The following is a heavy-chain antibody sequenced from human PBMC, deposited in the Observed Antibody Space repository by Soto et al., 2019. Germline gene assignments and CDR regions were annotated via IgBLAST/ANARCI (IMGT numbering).Heavy chain of an antibody. CDR3: ARTANWLDT. J-gene: IGHJ5*02. CDR1: GGSISSSSYH. CDR2: SHYSGSA. V-gene: IGHV4-39*01. Sequence: SETLSLTCTVSGGSISSSSYHWGWIRQPPGKGLEWIGNSHYSGSAYYNPSLKSRVTISVDTSKNQVSLKLSSVTAADTAVYYCARTANWLDTWGQGTLVTVSS.